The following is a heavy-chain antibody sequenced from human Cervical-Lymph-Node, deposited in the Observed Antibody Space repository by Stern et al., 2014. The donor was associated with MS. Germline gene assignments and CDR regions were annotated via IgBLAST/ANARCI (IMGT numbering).Heavy chain of an antibody. CDR1: GGTFNVYA. J-gene: IGHJ6*02. V-gene: IGHV1-69*01. Sequence: QVQLVESGAEVKKPGSSVKISCKASGGTFNVYAINWLRQAPGQGLERMGGIIPIFATANYAQKFQGRVTITADGSTRTSSMQLSSLTFDDTAVYYCARDGRHTDNYGLDVWGQGTTVTVSS. CDR2: IIPIFATA. CDR3: ARDGRHTDNYGLDV. D-gene: IGHD3-9*01.